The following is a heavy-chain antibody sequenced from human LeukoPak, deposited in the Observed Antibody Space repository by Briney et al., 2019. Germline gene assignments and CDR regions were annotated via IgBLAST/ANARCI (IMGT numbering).Heavy chain of an antibody. J-gene: IGHJ4*02. Sequence: QPGRSLRLSCAASGFTFSSYGMHWVRQAPGKGLEWVAVIWYDGSNKYYADSVKGRFTISRDNAKNSLYLQMNSLRDEDTAVYYCARDWGKSGYITDYWGQGTLVTVSS. D-gene: IGHD5-12*01. CDR3: ARDWGKSGYITDY. CDR2: IWYDGSNK. CDR1: GFTFSSYG. V-gene: IGHV3-33*01.